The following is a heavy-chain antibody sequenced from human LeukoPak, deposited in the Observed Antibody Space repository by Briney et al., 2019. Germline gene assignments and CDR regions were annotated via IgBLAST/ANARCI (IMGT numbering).Heavy chain of an antibody. CDR2: IYYTGST. Sequence: SETLSLTCTISGGSISTYYWSWIRQPPGKGLEWIGYIYYTGSTNYNPSLKSRVTFSVDTSKNHFSLKLISVTAADTAVYYCARREDFWYLDLWGRGTLVTVSS. J-gene: IGHJ2*01. CDR3: ARREDFWYLDL. V-gene: IGHV4-59*08. CDR1: GGSISTYY.